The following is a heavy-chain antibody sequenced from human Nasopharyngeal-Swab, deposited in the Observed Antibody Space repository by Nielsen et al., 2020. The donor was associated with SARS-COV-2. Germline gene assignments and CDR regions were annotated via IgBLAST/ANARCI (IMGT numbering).Heavy chain of an antibody. D-gene: IGHD3-22*01. CDR3: ARAAITMIVVVSAFDI. CDR2: INHSGST. V-gene: IGHV4-34*01. Sequence: SDTLSLTCAVYGGSFSGYYWSWIRQPPGKGLEWIGEINHSGSTNYNPSLKSRVTISVDTSKNQFSLKLSSVTAADTAVYYCARAAITMIVVVSAFDIWGQGTMVTVSS. CDR1: GGSFSGYY. J-gene: IGHJ3*02.